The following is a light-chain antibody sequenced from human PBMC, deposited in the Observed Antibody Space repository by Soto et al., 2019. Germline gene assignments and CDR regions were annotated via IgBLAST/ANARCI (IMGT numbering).Light chain of an antibody. J-gene: IGKJ4*01. CDR2: DAS. Sequence: EVVLTQSPATLSVSQGERGTLSCRASQSVKSNLAWYQQKPGQAPRLLIYDASNRATGIPARFSGSGSGTEFTLTISSLQSEDFAIYYCQQYHIWLTFGGGTKVDI. V-gene: IGKV3-15*01. CDR3: QQYHIWLT. CDR1: QSVKSN.